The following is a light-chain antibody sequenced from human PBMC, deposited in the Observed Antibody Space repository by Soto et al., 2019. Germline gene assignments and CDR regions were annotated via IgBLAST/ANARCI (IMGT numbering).Light chain of an antibody. V-gene: IGKV4-1*01. CDR1: QSVLHRSNGNNY. Sequence: DIVMTQSPDSLSVSLGERATIKCRSSQSVLHRSNGNNYIAWYQQKPGQPPKLLIYWSSTRDSGVPDRFIGSGSGTDFTLTVSSLQAEDVAVYYCQQYNNWPPWTFGQGTKVEI. CDR3: QQYNNWPPWT. CDR2: WSS. J-gene: IGKJ1*01.